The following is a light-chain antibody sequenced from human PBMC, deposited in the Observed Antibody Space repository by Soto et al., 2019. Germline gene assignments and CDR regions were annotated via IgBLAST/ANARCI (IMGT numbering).Light chain of an antibody. CDR3: HQYNKWPPGT. CDR1: QSIGTN. Sequence: EIVMTQSPATLSLSPGERATLSCRASQSIGTNLAWYQQKPGQAPRLLIYGASTRATGIPARFGGSGSGTEFTLTISSLQSEDFAVYHCHQYNKWPPGTFGQGTKVEIK. CDR2: GAS. J-gene: IGKJ1*01. V-gene: IGKV3-15*01.